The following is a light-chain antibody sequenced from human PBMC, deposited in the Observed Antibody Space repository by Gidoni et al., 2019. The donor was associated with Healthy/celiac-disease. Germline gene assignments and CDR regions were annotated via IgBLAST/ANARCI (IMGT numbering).Light chain of an antibody. CDR3: QQYGSSPWT. CDR2: GAS. CDR1: QSVSSSY. Sequence: EIVLTQSPGTLSLSPGERATLSCRASQSVSSSYLAWYQQKPGQAPRLLIYGASSRATGIPDRFSGRGSGPDFTLTISRLEPEDFAVYYCQQYGSSPWTFGQXTKVEIK. V-gene: IGKV3-20*01. J-gene: IGKJ1*01.